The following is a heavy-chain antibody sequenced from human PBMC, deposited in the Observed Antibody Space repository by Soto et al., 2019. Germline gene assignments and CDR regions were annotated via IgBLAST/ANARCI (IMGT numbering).Heavy chain of an antibody. V-gene: IGHV3-30-3*01. Sequence: QVQLVESGGGVVQPGRSLRLSCAASGFTFSSYAMHWVRQAPGKGLEWVAVISYDGSNKYYADSVKGRFTISRDNSKNTLYLQMNSLRAEDTAVYYCARGQIDPSGRYISYYYYGMDVWGQGTTVTVSS. D-gene: IGHD6-19*01. CDR3: ARGQIDPSGRYISYYYYGMDV. CDR2: ISYDGSNK. CDR1: GFTFSSYA. J-gene: IGHJ6*02.